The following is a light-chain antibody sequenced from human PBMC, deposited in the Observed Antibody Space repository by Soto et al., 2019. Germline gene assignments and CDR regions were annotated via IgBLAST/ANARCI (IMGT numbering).Light chain of an antibody. V-gene: IGKV1-5*01. CDR3: QQYNSYPWT. CDR2: DAS. J-gene: IGKJ1*01. Sequence: IHMRHSPSTLSASVGDRVTSTCRASQSISSWLSRYQQKPGKAPKLLIYDASSLESGVPSRFSGSGSRTEFTLTITSLQPDDFATYYCQQYNSYPWTFGQGTKVDI. CDR1: QSISSW.